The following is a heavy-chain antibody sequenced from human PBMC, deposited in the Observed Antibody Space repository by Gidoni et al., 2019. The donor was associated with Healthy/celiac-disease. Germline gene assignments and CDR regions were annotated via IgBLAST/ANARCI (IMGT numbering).Heavy chain of an antibody. D-gene: IGHD4-17*01. Sequence: QVQLQESGPGLVKPSGTLSLTCAVSGGSISSSNWWSWVRQPPGKGLVWIGEIYHSGSTTYNPSLKSRVTISVDKSKNQFSLKLSSVTAADTAVYYCARATVTTGPHGFPRNTYYFDYWGQGTLVTVSS. CDR1: GGSISSSNW. J-gene: IGHJ4*02. CDR3: ARATVTTGPHGFPRNTYYFDY. CDR2: IYHSGST. V-gene: IGHV4-4*02.